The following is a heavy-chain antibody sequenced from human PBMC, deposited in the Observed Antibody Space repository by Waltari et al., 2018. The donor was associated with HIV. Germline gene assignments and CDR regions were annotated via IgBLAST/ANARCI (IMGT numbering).Heavy chain of an antibody. CDR2: INSDGSST. Sequence: EVQLVESGGGLVQPGGSLRLSCAASGFPFSTFWMQWVRQTPGKGLVWVSGINSDGSSTTYADSVKGRFTISRDNPKNTLYLQMSSLRAEDTAVYFCARGRYYGMDVWGQGTTVTVSS. J-gene: IGHJ6*02. CDR1: GFPFSTFW. V-gene: IGHV3-74*01. CDR3: ARGRYYGMDV.